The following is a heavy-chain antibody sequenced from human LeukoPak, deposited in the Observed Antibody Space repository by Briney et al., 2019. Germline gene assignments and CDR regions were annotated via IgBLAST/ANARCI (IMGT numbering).Heavy chain of an antibody. V-gene: IGHV4-59*01. CDR2: VYYSGST. CDR1: SGSIYSYY. Sequence: SETLSLTCTVSSGSIYSYYWSWIRQPPGKGLEWIGYVYYSGSTNFNPSLESRVTISVDTAKNQFALKLTSVTAAGTAIYYCARGGYYFDYWGQGSLVTVSS. J-gene: IGHJ4*02. D-gene: IGHD3-16*01. CDR3: ARGGYYFDY.